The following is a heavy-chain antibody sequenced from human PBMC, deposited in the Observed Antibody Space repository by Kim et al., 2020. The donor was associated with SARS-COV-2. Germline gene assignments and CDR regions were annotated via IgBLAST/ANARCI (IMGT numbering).Heavy chain of an antibody. V-gene: IGHV3-23*01. CDR3: AKPWAAPPSVWFDP. J-gene: IGHJ5*02. D-gene: IGHD6-6*01. Sequence: ADSVKGRFTISRDNSKTTLYLQMNSMRAEDTAVYYCAKPWAAPPSVWFDPWGQGTLVTVSS.